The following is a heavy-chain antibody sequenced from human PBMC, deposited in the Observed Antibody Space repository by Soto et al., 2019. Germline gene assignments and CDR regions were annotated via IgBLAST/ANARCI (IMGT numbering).Heavy chain of an antibody. J-gene: IGHJ4*02. CDR2: ISGSGDST. Sequence: GGSLRLSCAASGFTFSSYAMSWVRQAPGKGLEWVSAISGSGDSTYYADSVKGRFTISRDNSKNTLYLQMNSLRAEDTAVYYCAKDRIVVPAAKTGYFDYWGQGTLVTVSS. CDR1: GFTFSSYA. D-gene: IGHD2-2*01. V-gene: IGHV3-23*01. CDR3: AKDRIVVPAAKTGYFDY.